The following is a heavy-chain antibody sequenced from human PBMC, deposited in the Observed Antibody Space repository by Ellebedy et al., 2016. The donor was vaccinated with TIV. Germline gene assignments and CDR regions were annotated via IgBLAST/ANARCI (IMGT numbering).Heavy chain of an antibody. CDR1: GFTFSSYG. Sequence: GESLKISCAASGFTFSSYGMHWVRQAPGKGLEWVAVISSYDGNSKYYADSVKGRFTISRDDSKNTLYLQINSLRAEDTAVYYCTKDRSYNTPYYFDYWGQGTLVTVSS. J-gene: IGHJ4*02. D-gene: IGHD1-1*01. CDR2: ISSYDGNSK. V-gene: IGHV3-30*18. CDR3: TKDRSYNTPYYFDY.